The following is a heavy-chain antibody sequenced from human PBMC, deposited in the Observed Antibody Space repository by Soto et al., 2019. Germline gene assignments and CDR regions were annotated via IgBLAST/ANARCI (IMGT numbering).Heavy chain of an antibody. CDR1: GFTFSNSA. D-gene: IGHD2-21*01. J-gene: IGHJ3*02. V-gene: IGHV3-23*01. Sequence: EGHLLESGGGLVQPGGSLRLSCTASGFTFSNSAMIWVRQAPGQGLEWVASISENGGSRGGTYYADSVKGRFTISRNNSKSTLYLQVDSLTGADTAVYYCASVTAVVVAALGIWGQGTTVTVSS. CDR2: ISENGGSRGGT. CDR3: ASVTAVVVAALGI.